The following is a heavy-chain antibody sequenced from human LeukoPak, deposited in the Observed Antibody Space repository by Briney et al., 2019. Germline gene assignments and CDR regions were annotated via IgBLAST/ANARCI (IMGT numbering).Heavy chain of an antibody. V-gene: IGHV4-4*02. Sequence: SETLSLTCAVSGGSIGSFNWWSWVRQPPGKGLEWIGEIYHSGSTKYNPSLKSRVTISVDKSKNQFSLIVNSLTAADTAVYYCARNRVELPFDYWGRGTLVTVCS. D-gene: IGHD1-26*01. CDR1: GGSIGSFNW. CDR2: IYHSGST. J-gene: IGHJ4*02. CDR3: ARNRVELPFDY.